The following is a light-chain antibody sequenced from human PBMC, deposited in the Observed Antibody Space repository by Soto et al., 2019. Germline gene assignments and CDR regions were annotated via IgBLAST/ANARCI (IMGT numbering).Light chain of an antibody. CDR3: QQYGSSSIT. V-gene: IGKV3-20*01. Sequence: ILLLQSPGTLSLTPGESAPLSCTASQSVSSSYLAWYQQKPGQAPRLLIYGASSRATGIPDRFSGSGSGTDFTLTISRLEPEDFAVYYCQQYGSSSITFGQGTRLEIK. CDR2: GAS. J-gene: IGKJ5*01. CDR1: QSVSSSY.